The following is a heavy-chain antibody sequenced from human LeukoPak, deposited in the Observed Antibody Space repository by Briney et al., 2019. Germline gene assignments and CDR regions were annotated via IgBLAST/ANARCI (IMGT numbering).Heavy chain of an antibody. CDR1: GYTFTDDG. CDR3: ARAEATLLLDY. J-gene: IGHJ4*02. Sequence: GASVKVSCKASGYTFTDDGIIWVRQAPGQGLQWMGWISAHNGKTNYAQKLQGRVTMTTDTSTSTVYMELRGLRSDDTAVYYCARAEATLLLDYWGQGTLVTVSS. D-gene: IGHD5-12*01. V-gene: IGHV1-18*01. CDR2: ISAHNGKT.